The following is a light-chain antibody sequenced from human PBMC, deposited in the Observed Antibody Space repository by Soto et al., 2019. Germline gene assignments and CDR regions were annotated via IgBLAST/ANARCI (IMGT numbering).Light chain of an antibody. V-gene: IGKV3-20*01. J-gene: IGKJ2*01. CDR1: QSVSSSY. CDR3: QQYGSSPRT. CDR2: GAS. Sequence: DIVLTQSPGTLSLSPGERATLSCRASQSVSSSYLAWYQQKPGQAPRLLIYGASSRATGIPDRFSGSGSGTDFTLTISRLEPEDFAVDYCQQYGSSPRTFGQGTKLEIK.